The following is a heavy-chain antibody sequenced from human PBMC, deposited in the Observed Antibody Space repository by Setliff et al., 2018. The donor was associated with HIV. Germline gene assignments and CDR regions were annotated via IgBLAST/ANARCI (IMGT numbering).Heavy chain of an antibody. V-gene: IGHV1-18*01. CDR1: GYTFTSYG. Sequence: RASVKVSCKASGYTFTSYGLNWVRQAPGQGLEWMGWISANNGNTNHAQKLQGRVTMTTDTSTSTAYMELESLRSDDTAVYYCAREARDVVRGVIIADYWGQGTLVTVSS. J-gene: IGHJ4*02. CDR2: ISANNGNT. D-gene: IGHD3-10*01. CDR3: AREARDVVRGVIIADY.